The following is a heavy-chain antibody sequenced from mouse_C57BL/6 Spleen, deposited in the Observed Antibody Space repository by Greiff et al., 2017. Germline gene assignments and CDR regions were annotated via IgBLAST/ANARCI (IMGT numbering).Heavy chain of an antibody. CDR2: ISSGGSYT. J-gene: IGHJ2*01. D-gene: IGHD1-1*01. CDR1: GFTFSSSG. V-gene: IGHV5-6*01. CDR3: ARQGVVGTSSYYFDY. Sequence: VQLKESGGDLVKPGGSLKLSCAASGFTFSSSGMSWVRQTPYKRLEWVATISSGGSYTYYPDSVKGRFTISRDNAKNTLYLQMSSLKSEDTAMYYCARQGVVGTSSYYFDYWGQGTTLTVSS.